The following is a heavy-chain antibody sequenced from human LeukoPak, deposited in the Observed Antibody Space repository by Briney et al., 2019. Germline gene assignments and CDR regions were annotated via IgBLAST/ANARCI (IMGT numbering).Heavy chain of an antibody. Sequence: PGGSLRLSCVASGFTFSSFAMSWVRQAPGKGLEWLSIISSRGDSTDYAESVKGRFTISRDNSKNTLYLQMKSLRAEDTAVYYCVRALWFGELSSSGPWGQGTLVSVSS. CDR2: ISSRGDST. CDR1: GFTFSSFA. CDR3: VRALWFGELSSSGP. V-gene: IGHV3-23*01. J-gene: IGHJ4*02. D-gene: IGHD3-10*01.